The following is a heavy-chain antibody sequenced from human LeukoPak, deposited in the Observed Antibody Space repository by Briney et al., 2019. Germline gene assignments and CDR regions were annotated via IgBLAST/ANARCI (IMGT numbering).Heavy chain of an antibody. CDR2: ISNDGSNK. CDR3: AKGTFGVGATYYFDY. V-gene: IGHV3-30*18. J-gene: IGHJ4*02. CDR1: GFTFSSYG. D-gene: IGHD1-26*01. Sequence: PGGSLRLSCAASGFTFSSYGMHWVRQAPGKGLEWVAVISNDGSNKYYADSVRGRLTISRDNSKNTLYLQMNSLRAEDTAVYYCAKGTFGVGATYYFDYWGQGTLVTVSS.